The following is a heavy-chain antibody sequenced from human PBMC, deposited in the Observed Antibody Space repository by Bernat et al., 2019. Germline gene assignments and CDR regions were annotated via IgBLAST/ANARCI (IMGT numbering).Heavy chain of an antibody. J-gene: IGHJ4*02. Sequence: QVQLVESGGGVVQPGRSLRLSCAASGFTFSSYAMHWVRQAPGKGLEWVAVIAYDGSNKYYADSVQGRFTISRDNSKSTLYLQMNSLGAEDTAVYYCAREHGDFYRYYFDYWGQGTLVTVSS. CDR3: AREHGDFYRYYFDY. V-gene: IGHV3-30-3*01. CDR1: GFTFSSYA. CDR2: IAYDGSNK. D-gene: IGHD4-17*01.